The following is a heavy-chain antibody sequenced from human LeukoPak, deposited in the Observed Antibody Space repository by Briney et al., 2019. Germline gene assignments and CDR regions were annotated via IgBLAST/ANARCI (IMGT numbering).Heavy chain of an antibody. D-gene: IGHD3-22*01. CDR3: ARGKDPYAHYYDSSVDY. CDR1: GYTFTNYG. Sequence: GASVKVSCKASGYTFTNYGISWVRQAPGQGLEWMGIINPSGGSTSYAQKFQGRVTMTRDMSTSTVYMELSSLRSEDTAVYYCARGKDPYAHYYDSSVDYWGQGTLVTVSS. V-gene: IGHV1-46*01. J-gene: IGHJ4*02. CDR2: INPSGGST.